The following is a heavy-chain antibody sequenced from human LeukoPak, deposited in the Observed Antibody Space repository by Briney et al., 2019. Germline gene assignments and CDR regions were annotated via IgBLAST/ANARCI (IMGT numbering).Heavy chain of an antibody. CDR3: ARHLYYYDDSGSPYTRPRTYNWFDP. Sequence: KPSETLSLTCSVSGGSISGSGFYWGWIRQPPGKGLERIGSVFYSGSTYDSPSLKSRVTISVDTSKNQFSLQLTSVTAADTAVYWCARHLYYYDDSGSPYTRPRTYNWFDPWGRGTLVIVSS. J-gene: IGHJ5*02. D-gene: IGHD3-22*01. CDR1: GGSISGSGFY. CDR2: VFYSGST. V-gene: IGHV4-39*01.